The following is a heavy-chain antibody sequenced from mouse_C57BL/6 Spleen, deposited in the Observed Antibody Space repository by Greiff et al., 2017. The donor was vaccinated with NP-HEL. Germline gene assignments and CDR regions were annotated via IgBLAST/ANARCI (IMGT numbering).Heavy chain of an antibody. J-gene: IGHJ3*01. D-gene: IGHD2-4*01. V-gene: IGHV1-26*01. CDR3: ARRGNDYDGAY. Sequence: EVQLQQSGPELVKPGASVKISCKASGYTFTDYYMNWVKQSHGKSLEWIGDINPNNGGTSYNQKFKGKATLTVDKSSSTAYMELRSLTSEDSAVYYCARRGNDYDGAYWGQGTLVTVSA. CDR2: INPNNGGT. CDR1: GYTFTDYY.